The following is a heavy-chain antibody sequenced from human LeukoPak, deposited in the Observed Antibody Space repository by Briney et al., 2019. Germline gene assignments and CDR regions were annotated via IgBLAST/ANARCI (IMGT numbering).Heavy chain of an antibody. J-gene: IGHJ4*02. CDR1: GGSFSGYY. D-gene: IGHD2-21*01. CDR3: ACGGDCLDY. CDR2: INHSGST. V-gene: IGHV4-34*01. Sequence: PSETLSLSCAVYGGSFSGYYWSWIRQPPGKGLEWIGEINHSGSTNYNPSLKSRVTISVDTSKNQFSLKLSSVTAADTAVYYCACGGDCLDYWGQGTLVTVSS.